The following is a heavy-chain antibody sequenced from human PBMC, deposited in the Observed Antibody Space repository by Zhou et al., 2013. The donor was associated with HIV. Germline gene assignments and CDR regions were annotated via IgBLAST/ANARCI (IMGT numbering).Heavy chain of an antibody. V-gene: IGHV1-69*04. CDR3: ARARSLLWFRESFYYFDY. D-gene: IGHD3-10*01. Sequence: QVQLVQSGAEVKKPGSSVKVSCKASGGTFSSYAISWVRQAPGQGLEWMGRIIPILGIANYAQKFQGRVTITADKSTSTAYMELSSLRSEDTAVYYCARARSLLWFRESFYYFDYWGQGTLVTVSS. CDR1: GGTFSSYA. J-gene: IGHJ4*02. CDR2: IIPILGIA.